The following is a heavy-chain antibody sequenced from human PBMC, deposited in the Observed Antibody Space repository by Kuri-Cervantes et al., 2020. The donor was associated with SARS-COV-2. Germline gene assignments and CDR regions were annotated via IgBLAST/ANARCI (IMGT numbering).Heavy chain of an antibody. CDR1: GFTFSSYS. J-gene: IGHJ4*02. CDR3: VKDSRVYYFDY. V-gene: IGHV3-21*04. CDR2: ISSSSSYI. Sequence: GESLKISCAASGFTFSSYSMNWVRQAPGKGLEWVSSISSSSSYIYYADSVKGRFTISRDNAKNSLYLQMNSLRAEDTAVYYCVKDSRVYYFDYWGQGTLVTVSS. D-gene: IGHD2/OR15-2a*01.